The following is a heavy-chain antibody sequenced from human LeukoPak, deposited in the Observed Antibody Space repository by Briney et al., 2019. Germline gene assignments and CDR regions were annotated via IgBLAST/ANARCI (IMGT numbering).Heavy chain of an antibody. D-gene: IGHD4-23*01. CDR3: ARATVGHWYFDY. CDR1: GGSISSGSYY. V-gene: IGHV4-61*02. CDR2: IYTSGST. Sequence: SETLSLTCTVSGGSISSGSYYWSWIRQPAGKGLEWIGRIYTSGSTNYNPSLKSRVTISVDTSKNQFSLKLSSVTAADTAVYYCARATVGHWYFDYWGQGTLVTVSS. J-gene: IGHJ4*02.